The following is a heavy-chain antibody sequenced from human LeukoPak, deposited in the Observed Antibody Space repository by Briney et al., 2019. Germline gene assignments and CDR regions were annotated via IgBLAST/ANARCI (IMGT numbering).Heavy chain of an antibody. Sequence: KPSETLSLTCSVSGDSVSRSDSYWDWIRQPPGKGLEWIGTIYYSGRTYYSPSLKSRVTMSVDPSNNQFSLNLRSVTAADTALYYCARRRSYVGSVYWEWGQGTLLSVSS. CDR1: GDSVSRSDSY. V-gene: IGHV4-39*01. D-gene: IGHD3-22*01. J-gene: IGHJ1*01. CDR2: IYYSGRT. CDR3: ARRRSYVGSVYWE.